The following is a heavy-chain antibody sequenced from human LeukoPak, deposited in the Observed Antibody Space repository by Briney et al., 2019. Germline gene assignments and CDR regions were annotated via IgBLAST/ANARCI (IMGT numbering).Heavy chain of an antibody. V-gene: IGHV3-7*01. J-gene: IGHJ5*02. CDR1: GFSFSDYW. D-gene: IGHD3-3*01. CDR2: IKHDGSEK. Sequence: GGSLRLSCAASGFSFSDYWMIWVRQAPGKGLEWVANIKHDGSEKYYVDSVKGRFTISRDNAKNSLYLQMNSLRVEDTAVYYCASVNYDFWSGPAWFDPWGQGTLITVSS. CDR3: ASVNYDFWSGPAWFDP.